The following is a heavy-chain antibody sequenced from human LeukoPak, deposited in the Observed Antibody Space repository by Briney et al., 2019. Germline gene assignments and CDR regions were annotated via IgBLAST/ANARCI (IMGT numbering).Heavy chain of an antibody. D-gene: IGHD2-15*01. CDR2: MNPNSGNT. Sequence: AASVKVSCKASGYTFTGYYMHWVRQATGQGLEWMGWMNPNSGNTGYAQKFQGRVTMTRNTSISTAYMELSSLRSEDTAVYYCARGLLACSGGSCYLIWGQGTLVTVSS. CDR1: GYTFTGYY. J-gene: IGHJ4*02. V-gene: IGHV1-8*02. CDR3: ARGLLACSGGSCYLI.